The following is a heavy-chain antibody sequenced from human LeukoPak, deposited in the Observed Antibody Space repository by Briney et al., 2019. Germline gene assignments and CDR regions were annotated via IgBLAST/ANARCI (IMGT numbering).Heavy chain of an antibody. CDR1: GFTFSSYA. Sequence: PGRSLRLSCAASGFTFSSYAMHWVRQAPGKGLEWVAVISYDGSNKYYADSVKGRFTISRDNSKNTLYLQMNSLRAEDTAVYYCARDQSRGQWLLIYWGRGTLVTVSS. D-gene: IGHD3-22*01. V-gene: IGHV3-30-3*01. CDR3: ARDQSRGQWLLIY. CDR2: ISYDGSNK. J-gene: IGHJ4*02.